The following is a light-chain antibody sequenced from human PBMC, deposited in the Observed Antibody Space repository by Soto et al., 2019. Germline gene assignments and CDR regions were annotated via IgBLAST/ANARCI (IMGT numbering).Light chain of an antibody. V-gene: IGKV3-15*01. CDR3: QQYNNWPPT. CDR1: QSVSTN. J-gene: IGKJ4*01. CDR2: GTS. Sequence: EIVMTQSPATLSVSPGERAALSCRASQSVSTNLAWYRQEPGQAPRLLIYGTSTRATGIPARFGGSGSGTEFTLTISSLQSEDFGVYYCQQYNNWPPTLGGGTKVDIK.